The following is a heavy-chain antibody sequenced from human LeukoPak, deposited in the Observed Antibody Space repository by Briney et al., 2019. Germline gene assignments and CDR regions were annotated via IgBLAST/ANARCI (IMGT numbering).Heavy chain of an antibody. CDR2: INHSGST. CDR1: GGSFSGYY. D-gene: IGHD1-20*01. J-gene: IGHJ4*02. Sequence: SETLSLTCAVYGGSFSGYYWTWIRQPPGKGLEWIGEINHSGSTNYNPSLKSRVTISVDTSKNQFSLKLSSVTAADTAVYYCARGITGTTYWGQGTLVTVSS. CDR3: ARGITGTTY. V-gene: IGHV4-34*01.